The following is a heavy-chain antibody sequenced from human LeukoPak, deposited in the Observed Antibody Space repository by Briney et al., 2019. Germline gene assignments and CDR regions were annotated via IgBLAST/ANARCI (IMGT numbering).Heavy chain of an antibody. D-gene: IGHD5-24*01. J-gene: IGHJ6*03. V-gene: IGHV6-1*01. CDR1: VDSVSSNSAA. Sequence: SQTLSLTCAISVDSVSSNSAAWNGMRQSPSRGLEWLGRTYYRYKGYNDYAESVKSRITINQETSKNPSSHQLNSVTPDRMSVDYCAKGMAKIPGYYYYYYMDVWGKGTTVTVSS. CDR3: AKGMAKIPGYYYYYYMDV. CDR2: TYYRYKGYN.